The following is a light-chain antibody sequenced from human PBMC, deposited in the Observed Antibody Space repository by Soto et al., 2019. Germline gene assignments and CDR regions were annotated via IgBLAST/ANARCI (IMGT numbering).Light chain of an antibody. CDR3: SSYANYNNLV. Sequence: QPVLTQPPSASGSPGQSVTISCSGTSSDVGGYDYVSWYQQHPGKAPKLMIYEVTKRPSGVPDRFSGSRSGNTASLTVSGLQTEDEADYYCSSYANYNNLVFGGGTKVTVL. J-gene: IGLJ3*02. CDR1: SSDVGGYDY. V-gene: IGLV2-8*01. CDR2: EVT.